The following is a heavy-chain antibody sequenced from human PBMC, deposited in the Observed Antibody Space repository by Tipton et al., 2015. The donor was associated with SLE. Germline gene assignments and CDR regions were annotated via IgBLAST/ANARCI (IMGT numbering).Heavy chain of an antibody. CDR1: GGTFSSYA. V-gene: IGHV1-46*01. J-gene: IGHJ3*01. D-gene: IGHD3-3*01. CDR3: ARVNYDFWSGLNY. Sequence: QSGAEVKKPGSSVKVSCKASGGTFSSYAISWVRQAPGQGLEWMGIVNPSGRSTGYAQKFQGRVTMTRDTSTSTVYMDLSSLRFDDTAVYHCARVNYDFWSGLNYWGQGTMVTVSS. CDR2: VNPSGRST.